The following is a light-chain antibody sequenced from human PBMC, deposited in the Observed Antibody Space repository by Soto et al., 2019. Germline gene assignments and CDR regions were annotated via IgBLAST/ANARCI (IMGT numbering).Light chain of an antibody. CDR1: SSDVGGYNY. Sequence: QSALTQPPSASGSPGQSVTISCTGTSSDVGGYNYVSWYQQYPGKAPKLIIYDVSERPSGVPDRFSGSKSGNTASLTVSGLQAEDEADYYCSSYAGSNNLGVFGGGTKLTVL. CDR2: DVS. V-gene: IGLV2-8*01. CDR3: SSYAGSNNLGV. J-gene: IGLJ3*02.